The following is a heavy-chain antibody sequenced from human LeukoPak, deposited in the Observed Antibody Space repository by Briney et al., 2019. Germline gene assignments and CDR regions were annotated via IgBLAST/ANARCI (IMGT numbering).Heavy chain of an antibody. D-gene: IGHD3-10*01. CDR1: GGSFSGYY. J-gene: IGHJ5*02. V-gene: IGHV4-34*01. Sequence: SETLSLTCAVYGGSFSGYYWRWIRQPPGKGLEWIGEINHSGSTNYNPSLKSRVTISVDTSKNQFSLKLSSVTAADTAVYYCARDVTMVRGVITPSRRWFGPWGQGNLVTVSS. CDR3: ARDVTMVRGVITPSRRWFGP. CDR2: INHSGST.